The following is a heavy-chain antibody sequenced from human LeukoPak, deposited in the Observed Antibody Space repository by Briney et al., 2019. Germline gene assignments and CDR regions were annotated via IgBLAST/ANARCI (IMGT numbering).Heavy chain of an antibody. J-gene: IGHJ3*02. CDR3: ARDHRWYCSGGSCYSSAFDI. CDR1: GFTFSSYA. D-gene: IGHD2-15*01. CDR2: ISYDGSNK. Sequence: QPGRSLRLSCAASGFTFSSYAMHWVRQAPGKGLEWVAVISYDGSNKYYADSVKGRFTISRDNSKNTLYLQMNSLRAEDMAVYYCARDHRWYCSGGSCYSSAFDIWGQGTMVTVSS. V-gene: IGHV3-30-3*01.